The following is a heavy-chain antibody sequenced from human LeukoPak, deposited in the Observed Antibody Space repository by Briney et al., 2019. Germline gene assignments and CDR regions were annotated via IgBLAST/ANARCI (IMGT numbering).Heavy chain of an antibody. V-gene: IGHV1-69*04. Sequence: SVKVSCKASGGTFSSYAISWVRQAPGQGLEWMGKIIPILGIANYAQKFQGRVTITADKSTSTAYMELSSLRSEDTAVYYCARHSRRRAAAGPDGYFDYWGQGTLVTVSS. J-gene: IGHJ4*02. CDR3: ARHSRRRAAAGPDGYFDY. CDR2: IIPILGIA. D-gene: IGHD6-13*01. CDR1: GGTFSSYA.